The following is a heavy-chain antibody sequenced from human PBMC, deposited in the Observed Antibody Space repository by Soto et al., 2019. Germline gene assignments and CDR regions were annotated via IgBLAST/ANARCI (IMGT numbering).Heavy chain of an antibody. V-gene: IGHV4-39*01. D-gene: IGHD6-13*01. Sequence: PSETLSLTCTVSGGSISSSSYYWGWIRQPPGKGLGWIGSIYYSGSTYYNPSLKSRVTISVDTSKNQFSLKLSSVTAADTAVYYCATGYSSSWPYFDYWGQGTLVTVSS. J-gene: IGHJ4*02. CDR1: GGSISSSSYY. CDR3: ATGYSSSWPYFDY. CDR2: IYYSGST.